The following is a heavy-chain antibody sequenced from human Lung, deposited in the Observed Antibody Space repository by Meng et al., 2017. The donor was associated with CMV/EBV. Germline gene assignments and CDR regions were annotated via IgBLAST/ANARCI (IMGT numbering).Heavy chain of an antibody. CDR3: ARDYYDSGAYYYTEEYYHGLDV. V-gene: IGHV6-1*01. Sequence: WNWIRQYPSRGLEWLGRTYYRSKWYDDYAMAVKSRITINPDTSKNQFPLQLNSVTPEDTAVYYCARDYYDSGAYYYTEEYYHGLDVWGQGTTVTVSS. D-gene: IGHD3-22*01. CDR2: TYYRSKWYD. J-gene: IGHJ6*02.